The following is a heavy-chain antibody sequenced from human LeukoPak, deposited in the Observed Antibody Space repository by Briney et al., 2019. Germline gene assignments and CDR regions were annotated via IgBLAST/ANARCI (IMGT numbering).Heavy chain of an antibody. J-gene: IGHJ4*02. Sequence: ASVKVICKASGYTFTSYAMHWVRQAPGQRLEWMGWINAGNGNTKYSQKFQGRVTITRDTSASTAYMELSSLRSEDTAVYYCARLTTVTAFFDYWGQGTLVTVSS. CDR3: ARLTTVTAFFDY. CDR1: GYTFTSYA. V-gene: IGHV1-3*01. CDR2: INAGNGNT. D-gene: IGHD4-17*01.